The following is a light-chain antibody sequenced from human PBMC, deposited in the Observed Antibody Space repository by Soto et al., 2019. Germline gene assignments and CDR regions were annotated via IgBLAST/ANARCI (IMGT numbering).Light chain of an antibody. CDR3: QSYDSSNPGL. CDR1: SGSIASNY. V-gene: IGLV6-57*04. J-gene: IGLJ1*01. CDR2: EDN. Sequence: NFLLTQPHSVSESPGKTVTISCTRSSGSIASNYVQWYQQRPGSAPTTVIYEDNQRPSGVPDRFSGSIDSSSNSASLTISGLKTEDEADYSCQSYDSSNPGLFGTGTKVTVL.